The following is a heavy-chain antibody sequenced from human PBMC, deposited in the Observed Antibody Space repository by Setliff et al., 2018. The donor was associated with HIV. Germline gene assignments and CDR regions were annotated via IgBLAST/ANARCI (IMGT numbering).Heavy chain of an antibody. D-gene: IGHD3-22*01. CDR3: ARSLVPSGYYYGRHAFDI. V-gene: IGHV4-39*01. J-gene: IGHJ3*02. CDR1: GGSLSSSNYY. Sequence: SETLSLTCTVSGGSLSSSNYYCGWIRQPPGKGLEWIGSIYYSGNTYYNPSLKSRVTISGDTSKKQFSLRVNSVTAADTAVYYCARSLVPSGYYYGRHAFDIWGQGTKVT. CDR2: IYYSGNT.